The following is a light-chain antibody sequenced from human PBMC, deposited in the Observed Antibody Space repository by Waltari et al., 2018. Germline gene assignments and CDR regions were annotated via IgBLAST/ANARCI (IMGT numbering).Light chain of an antibody. V-gene: IGLV1-47*01. Sequence: QSVLTQPPSVSGSPGQRVTIPCSGSSSSFGRTYVFWSQQLPGTAPKLLVYRNDQRLSGVPDRFSGSKSGTSASLAISGLQSEDEAAYYCAAWDDSLSGLWVFGGGTMLTVL. CDR3: AAWDDSLSGLWV. CDR1: SSSFGRTY. CDR2: RND. J-gene: IGLJ3*02.